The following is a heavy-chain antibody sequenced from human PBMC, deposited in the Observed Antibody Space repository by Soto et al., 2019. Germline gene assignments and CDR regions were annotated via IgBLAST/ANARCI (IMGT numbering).Heavy chain of an antibody. CDR2: ISPDGSAI. D-gene: IGHD4-4*01. J-gene: IGHJ4*02. CDR3: VRNRGHYRLDH. V-gene: IGHV3-7*03. CDR1: GFTFPTYW. Sequence: DVQVVESGGGLVQPGGSLRLSCAVSGFTFPTYWMTWVRQAPGKGLEWVANISPDGSAIQYAVSVEGRFTISRDNAKNSVDLQMTDLRAEDTALYYCVRNRGHYRLDHWGQGTLVTVAS.